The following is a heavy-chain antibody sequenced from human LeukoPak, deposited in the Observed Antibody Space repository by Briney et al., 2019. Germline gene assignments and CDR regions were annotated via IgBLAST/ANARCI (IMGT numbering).Heavy chain of an antibody. J-gene: IGHJ4*02. CDR3: ASPRHSSSRELDY. V-gene: IGHV3-23*01. Sequence: PGGSLRLSCAVSGFTFSSYVMSWVRQAPGKGLEWVSDISGSGGTTYYADSVKGRFTISRDNAKNSLYLQMNSLRAEDTAVYYCASPRHSSSRELDYWGQGTLVTVSS. D-gene: IGHD6-13*01. CDR1: GFTFSSYV. CDR2: ISGSGGTT.